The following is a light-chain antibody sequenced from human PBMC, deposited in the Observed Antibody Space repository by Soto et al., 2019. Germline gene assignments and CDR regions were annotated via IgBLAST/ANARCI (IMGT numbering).Light chain of an antibody. Sequence: DIQMTQSPSTLSGAVGDRVTITGGASQAISSWLAWYQQKPGKAPKLLIYKASTLKSGVPSRFRGSGYGTEFTLNISSLQPDDFATYSCQHYNSYSEAFRQGTKVDIK. CDR3: QHYNSYSEA. CDR1: QAISSW. J-gene: IGKJ1*01. CDR2: KAS. V-gene: IGKV1-5*03.